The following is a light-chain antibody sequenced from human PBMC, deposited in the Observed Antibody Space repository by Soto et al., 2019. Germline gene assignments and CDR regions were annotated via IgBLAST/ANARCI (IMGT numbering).Light chain of an antibody. CDR2: DAS. V-gene: IGKV1-5*01. J-gene: IGKJ1*01. CDR1: QSISNR. Sequence: DIQMTQSPSTLSASVGDRVTITCRASQSISNRLAWYQQKPGKAPKLLIYDASTLESGVPSRFSGSGSGTDFTFTISSLQPEDIATYYCQQYDRLPRTFGQGTKVDI. CDR3: QQYDRLPRT.